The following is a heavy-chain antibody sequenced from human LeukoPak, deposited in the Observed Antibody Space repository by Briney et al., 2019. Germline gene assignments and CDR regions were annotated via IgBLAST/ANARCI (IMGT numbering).Heavy chain of an antibody. CDR2: IYYSGST. V-gene: IGHV4-39*01. Sequence: SETLSLTCTVSGGSISSSSYYWGWIRQPPGKGLEWIGSIYYSGSTYYNPSLKSRVTISVDTSKNQFSLKLSSVTAADTAVYYCARLGYCSSTSCSPYWYFDLWGRGTLVTVSS. D-gene: IGHD2-2*03. CDR1: GGSISSSSYY. CDR3: ARLGYCSSTSCSPYWYFDL. J-gene: IGHJ2*01.